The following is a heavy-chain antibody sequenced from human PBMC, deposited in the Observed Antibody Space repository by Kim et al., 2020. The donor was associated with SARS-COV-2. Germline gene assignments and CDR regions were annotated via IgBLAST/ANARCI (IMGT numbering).Heavy chain of an antibody. V-gene: IGHV3-9*01. CDR1: GFTFDDYA. Sequence: GGSLRLSCAASGFTFDDYAMHWVRQAPGKGLEWVSVISWNSGSIGYADSVKGRFTISRDNAKNSLYLQMNSLRAEDTALYYCAKDIRIAAAGPFDYWGQGTLVTVSS. J-gene: IGHJ4*02. D-gene: IGHD6-13*01. CDR3: AKDIRIAAAGPFDY. CDR2: ISWNSGSI.